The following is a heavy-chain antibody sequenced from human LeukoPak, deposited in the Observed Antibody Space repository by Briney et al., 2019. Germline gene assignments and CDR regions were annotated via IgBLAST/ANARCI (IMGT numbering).Heavy chain of an antibody. J-gene: IGHJ6*02. Sequence: SVKVSCKASGGTFSSYAISWVRQAPGQGLEWMGRIIPILGIANYAQKFQGRVTMTRDTSTSTVYMELSSLRSEDTAVYYCARDMSSSWSPSYYYYGMDVWGQGTTVTVSS. V-gene: IGHV1-69*04. CDR3: ARDMSSSWSPSYYYYGMDV. CDR1: GGTFSSYA. CDR2: IIPILGIA. D-gene: IGHD6-13*01.